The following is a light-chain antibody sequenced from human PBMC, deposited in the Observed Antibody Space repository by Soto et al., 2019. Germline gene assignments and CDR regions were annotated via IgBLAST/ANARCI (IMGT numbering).Light chain of an antibody. J-gene: IGKJ1*01. CDR3: QKYDTAPQT. V-gene: IGKV1-27*01. CDR1: QGIIDY. CDR2: AAS. Sequence: DIQMTQSPSSLSASVGDTVNITCRESQGIIDYLAWYQQRPGKVPKLQIYAASTLQTGVPSRFSGSGAGTDFTLTISSLQPEDVATYYCQKYDTAPQTFGQGTRVEIK.